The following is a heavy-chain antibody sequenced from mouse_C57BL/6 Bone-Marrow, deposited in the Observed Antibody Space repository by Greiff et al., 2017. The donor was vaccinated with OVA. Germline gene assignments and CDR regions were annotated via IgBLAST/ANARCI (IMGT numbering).Heavy chain of an antibody. CDR3: AGGEDGYYFSAWFAY. CDR1: GYTFTSYW. Sequence: QVQLKQPGAELVKPGASVKLSCKASGYTFTSYWMHWVKQRPGRGLEWIGRIDPNSGGTKYNEKFKSKATLTVDKPSSTAYMQLSSLTSEDSAVYYCAGGEDGYYFSAWFAYWGQGTLVTVSA. J-gene: IGHJ3*01. D-gene: IGHD2-3*01. V-gene: IGHV1-72*01. CDR2: IDPNSGGT.